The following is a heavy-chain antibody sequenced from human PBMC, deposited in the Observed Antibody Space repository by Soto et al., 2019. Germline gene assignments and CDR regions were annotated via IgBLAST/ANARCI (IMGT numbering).Heavy chain of an antibody. J-gene: IGHJ4*02. V-gene: IGHV1-2*02. CDR2: VNPNTGGT. CDR3: AKGGYSSSSPSDY. D-gene: IGHD6-6*01. CDR1: GYTFTGSY. Sequence: ASVKVSCKASGYTFTGSYMHWVRQAPGQGLEWMGWVNPNTGGTNYAQKFQGRVTMTRDTSISTAYMEPSRLSSDDTAVFYCAKGGYSSSSPSDYWGQGTLVTV.